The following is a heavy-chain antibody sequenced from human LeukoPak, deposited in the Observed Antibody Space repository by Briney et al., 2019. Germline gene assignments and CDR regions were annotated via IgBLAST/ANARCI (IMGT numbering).Heavy chain of an antibody. V-gene: IGHV4-34*01. Sequence: SETLSLTCAVYGGSFSGYYWSWIRQPPGKGLEWIGEINHSGSTNYNPSLKSRVTISVDTSKNQFSLKLSSVTAADTAVYYCARLSSSSWYVFRTADDYWGQGTLVTVSS. CDR3: ARLSSSSWYVFRTADDY. J-gene: IGHJ4*02. CDR2: INHSGST. CDR1: GGSFSGYY. D-gene: IGHD6-13*01.